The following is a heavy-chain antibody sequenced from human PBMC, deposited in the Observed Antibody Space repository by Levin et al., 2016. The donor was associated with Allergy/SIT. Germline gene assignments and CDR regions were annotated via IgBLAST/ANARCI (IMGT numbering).Heavy chain of an antibody. V-gene: IGHV1-58*01. J-gene: IGHJ3*02. CDR2: IVVGSGNT. D-gene: IGHD3-10*01. CDR3: AADPLLLWFGELGDAFDI. Sequence: SVKVSCKASGFTFTSSAVQWVRQARGQRLEWIGWIVVGSGNTNYAQKFQERVTITRDMSTSTAYMELSSLRSEDTAVYYCAADPLLLWFGELGDAFDIWGQGTTVTVSS. CDR1: GFTFTSSA.